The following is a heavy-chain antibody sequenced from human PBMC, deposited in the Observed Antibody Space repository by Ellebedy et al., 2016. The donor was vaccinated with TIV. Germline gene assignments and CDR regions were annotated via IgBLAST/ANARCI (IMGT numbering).Heavy chain of an antibody. CDR3: ARVADYDFWSGYEYYFDY. CDR1: GFTFSSYW. D-gene: IGHD3-3*01. Sequence: GGSLRLXXAASGFTFSSYWMSWVRQAPGKGLEWVANIKQDGSEKYYVDSVKGRFTISRDNAKNSLYLQMNSLRAEDTAVYYCARVADYDFWSGYEYYFDYWGQGTLVTVSS. CDR2: IKQDGSEK. V-gene: IGHV3-7*01. J-gene: IGHJ4*02.